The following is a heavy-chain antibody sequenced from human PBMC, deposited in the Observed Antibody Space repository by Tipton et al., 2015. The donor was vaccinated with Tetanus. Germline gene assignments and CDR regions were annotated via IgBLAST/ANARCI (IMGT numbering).Heavy chain of an antibody. J-gene: IGHJ4*02. CDR1: GDSISGGSYY. CDR3: ARHQSGYFTPFDY. CDR2: IYESGDT. Sequence: TLSLTCTVSGDSISGGSYYWAWIRQPPGKGLEWIGSIYESGDTYYIPSLKSRVTISVDTSKTQFSLKLNSMTATDTAVYFCARHQSGYFTPFDYWGQGTLVTVSS. D-gene: IGHD3-3*01. V-gene: IGHV4-39*01.